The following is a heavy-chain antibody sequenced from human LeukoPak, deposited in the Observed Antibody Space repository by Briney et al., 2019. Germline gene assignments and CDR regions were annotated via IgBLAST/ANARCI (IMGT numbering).Heavy chain of an antibody. CDR2: INSNSGGT. CDR1: GYTLAELS. CDR3: ARVVVPAGGGVVDY. D-gene: IGHD3-16*01. Sequence: ASVKVSCKVSGYTLAELSMHWVRQAPGQGLEWMGWINSNSGGTNYAQKFQGRVTMTRDTSISTAYMELSSLRSDDTAVYYCARVVVPAGGGVVDYWGQGTLVTVSS. J-gene: IGHJ4*02. V-gene: IGHV1-2*02.